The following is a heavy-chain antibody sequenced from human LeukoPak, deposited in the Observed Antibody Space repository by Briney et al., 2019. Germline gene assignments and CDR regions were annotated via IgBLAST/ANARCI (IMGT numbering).Heavy chain of an antibody. CDR1: GGSISSYY. CDR2: IYTSGST. CDR3: ARDRPPLGAIFGVGSGFDP. D-gene: IGHD3-3*01. V-gene: IGHV4-4*07. J-gene: IGHJ5*02. Sequence: PSETLSLTCTVSGGSISSYYWSWIRQPAGKGLEWIGRIYTSGSTNYNPSLKSRVTMSVDTSKNQFSLKLSSVTAADTAVYYCARDRPPLGAIFGVGSGFDPWGQGTLVTVSS.